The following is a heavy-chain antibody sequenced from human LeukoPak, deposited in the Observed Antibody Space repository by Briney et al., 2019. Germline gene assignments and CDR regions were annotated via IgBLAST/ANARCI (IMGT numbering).Heavy chain of an antibody. CDR3: ARDSGTYGP. Sequence: GGSLRLSCAASGFDFNAYSMNWVRQTPGKGLEWVSSISASSRYIYYADSVKGRFTISRDNSKNTLYLQMNSLRAEDTAVYYCARDSGTYGPWGQGTLVTVSS. J-gene: IGHJ4*02. V-gene: IGHV3-21*01. CDR2: ISASSRYI. CDR1: GFDFNAYS. D-gene: IGHD2-8*01.